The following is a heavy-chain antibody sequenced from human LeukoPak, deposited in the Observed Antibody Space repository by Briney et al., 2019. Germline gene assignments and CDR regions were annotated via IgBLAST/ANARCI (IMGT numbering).Heavy chain of an antibody. V-gene: IGHV3-30*18. CDR2: ISYDGSNK. D-gene: IGHD6-19*01. CDR1: GFTFSSYG. J-gene: IGHJ5*02. Sequence: PGGSLRLSCAASGFTFSSYGMHWVRQAPGKGLEWVAVISYDGSNKYYADSVKGRFTISRDNSKNTLYLQMNSLRAEDTAVYYCGKLRGYSSGSVDPWGQGTLVTVSS. CDR3: GKLRGYSSGSVDP.